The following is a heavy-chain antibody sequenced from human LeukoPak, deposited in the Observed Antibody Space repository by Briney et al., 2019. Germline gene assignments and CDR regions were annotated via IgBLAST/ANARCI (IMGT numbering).Heavy chain of an antibody. Sequence: PGGSLRLSCAASGFSFGTYGMSWVRQAPGKGLEWVSAISDSGGSTFYADSVKGRLTISRDNSKNTLYLQMKSLRAEDTAVYYCAKRVDYSSSSGGYFDYWGQGTLVTVSS. CDR3: AKRVDYSSSSGGYFDY. D-gene: IGHD6-6*01. CDR2: ISDSGGST. CDR1: GFSFGTYG. J-gene: IGHJ4*02. V-gene: IGHV3-23*01.